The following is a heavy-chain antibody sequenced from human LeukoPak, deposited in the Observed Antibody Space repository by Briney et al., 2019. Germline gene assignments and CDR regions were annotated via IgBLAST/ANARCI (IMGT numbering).Heavy chain of an antibody. J-gene: IGHJ6*03. Sequence: PGESLKISCKGSGYNFTKSWIGWVRQMPGKGLEWMGIIYPGDSDTRYSPSFQGQVTISADKSINTAYLQWSSLKASDTAIYYCARQALSHYYGSGRVIYYYYYYMDVWGTGTTVTVSS. CDR1: GYNFTKSW. D-gene: IGHD3-10*01. CDR2: IYPGDSDT. V-gene: IGHV5-51*01. CDR3: ARQALSHYYGSGRVIYYYYYYMDV.